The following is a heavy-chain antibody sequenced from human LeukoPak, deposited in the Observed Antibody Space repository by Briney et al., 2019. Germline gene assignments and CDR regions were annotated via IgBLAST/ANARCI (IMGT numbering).Heavy chain of an antibody. CDR2: LDPEDGET. Sequence: ASVKVSCKVSGYTLTELSMHWVRQAPGKGLEWMGGLDPEDGETIYAQKFQGRVTMTEDTSTDTAYMELSSLRSEDTAVYYCATSREYLEWSPFDPWGQGTLVTVSS. CDR3: ATSREYLEWSPFDP. J-gene: IGHJ5*02. CDR1: GYTLTELS. D-gene: IGHD3-3*01. V-gene: IGHV1-24*01.